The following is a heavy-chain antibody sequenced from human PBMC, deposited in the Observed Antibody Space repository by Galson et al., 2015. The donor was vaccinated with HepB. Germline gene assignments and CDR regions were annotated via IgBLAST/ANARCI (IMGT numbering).Heavy chain of an antibody. Sequence: SLRLSCAASGFTVSSNYMSWVRQAPGKGLEWVSVIYSGGSTYYADSVKGRSTISRDNSKNTLYLQMNSLRAEDTAVYYCARDRYYYGMDVWGQGTTVTVSS. J-gene: IGHJ6*02. CDR1: GFTVSSNY. CDR2: IYSGGST. CDR3: ARDRYYYGMDV. V-gene: IGHV3-53*01.